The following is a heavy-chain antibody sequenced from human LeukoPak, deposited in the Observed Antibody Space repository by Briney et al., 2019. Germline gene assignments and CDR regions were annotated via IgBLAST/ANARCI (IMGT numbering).Heavy chain of an antibody. CDR1: GGSFSGYY. CDR3: ARRGRGYSGRDHYYYYMDV. V-gene: IGHV4-34*01. D-gene: IGHD5-12*01. CDR2: INHSGST. Sequence: PSETLSLTCAVYGGSFSGYYWSWIRQPPGRGLEWIGEINHSGSTNYNPSLKSRVTISVDTSKNQFSLKLGSVTAADTAVYYCARRGRGYSGRDHYYYYMDVWGKGTTVTVSS. J-gene: IGHJ6*03.